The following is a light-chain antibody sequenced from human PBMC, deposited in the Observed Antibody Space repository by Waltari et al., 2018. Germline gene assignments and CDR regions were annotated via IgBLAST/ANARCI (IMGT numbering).Light chain of an antibody. CDR3: SSRELSGHVV. CDR1: LLRTYY. CDR2: GKN. V-gene: IGLV3-19*01. J-gene: IGLJ2*01. Sequence: SSDLTQDPAVSVALGQTVRITCQGKLLRTYYGNWCRQKPGQPPELVIYGKNNRPSGIPDRFSASSSGNTASLIITGAQAEDEADYYCSSRELSGHVVFGGGTRLTVL.